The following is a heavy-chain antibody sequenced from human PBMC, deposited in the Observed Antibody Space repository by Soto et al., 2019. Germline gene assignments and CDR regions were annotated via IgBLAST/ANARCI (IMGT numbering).Heavy chain of an antibody. CDR1: GGSFSGYY. V-gene: IGHV4-34*01. CDR3: ARGKYYGSGSRRWFDP. J-gene: IGHJ5*02. D-gene: IGHD3-10*01. Sequence: SETLSLTCAVYGGSFSGYYWSWIRQPPGKGLEWIGEINHSGSTNYNPSLKSRVTISVDTSKNQFSLKLSSVTAADTAVYYCARGKYYGSGSRRWFDPWGQGTLVTVSS. CDR2: INHSGST.